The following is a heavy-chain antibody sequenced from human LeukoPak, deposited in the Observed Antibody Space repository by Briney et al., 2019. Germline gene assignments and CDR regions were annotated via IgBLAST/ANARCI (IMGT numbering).Heavy chain of an antibody. V-gene: IGHV3-48*01. D-gene: IGHD3-9*01. CDR2: ISSSSSTI. CDR3: ARDLLKRGYDIIDY. J-gene: IGHJ4*02. Sequence: GGSLRLSCAASGFTFSSYWMHWVRQAPGKGLEWVSYISSSSSTIYYADSVKGRFTISRDNAKNSLYLQMNSLRAEDTAVYNCARDLLKRGYDIIDYWGQGTLVTVSS. CDR1: GFTFSSYW.